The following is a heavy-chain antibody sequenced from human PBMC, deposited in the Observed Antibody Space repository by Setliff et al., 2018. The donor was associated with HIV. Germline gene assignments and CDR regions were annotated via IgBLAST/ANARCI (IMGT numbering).Heavy chain of an antibody. CDR1: GFTFSYYT. D-gene: IGHD6-19*01. J-gene: IGHJ4*02. CDR2: IYTGGST. CDR3: ARVLENSGSDY. Sequence: HPGGSLRLSCAASGFTFSYYTMHWIRQTPDNGLEWVSIIYTGGSTYYADSVKGRFTISTDNSKNTLYLQMNSLRAEDTAIYYCARVLENSGSDYWGQGTLVTVSS. V-gene: IGHV3-NL1*01.